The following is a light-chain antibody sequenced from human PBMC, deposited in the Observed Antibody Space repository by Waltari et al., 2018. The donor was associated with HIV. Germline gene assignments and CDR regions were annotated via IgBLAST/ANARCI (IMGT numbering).Light chain of an antibody. Sequence: QSALTQPASVSGSPGQSITISCTGTSSDVGSYNLVSWYQQHPGKAPKLMIYEGSKRPSGVSNRFSGSKSGNTASLTISGLQAEDEADYYCCSYAPAVFGGGTKLTVL. CDR2: EGS. CDR1: SSDVGSYNL. V-gene: IGLV2-23*01. J-gene: IGLJ3*02. CDR3: CSYAPAV.